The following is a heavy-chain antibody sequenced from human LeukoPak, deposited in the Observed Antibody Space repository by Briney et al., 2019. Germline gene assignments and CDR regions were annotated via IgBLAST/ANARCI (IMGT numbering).Heavy chain of an antibody. Sequence: GGSLRLSCAASGFTFDDYTMHWVRQAPGKGLEWVSLISWDGGSTYYADSVKGRFTISRDNSKNSLYLQMNSLRTEDTALYYCAKRATADYDILTGYYTQPYYYYSMDVWGKGNTVTVSS. J-gene: IGHJ6*03. CDR3: AKRATADYDILTGYYTQPYYYYSMDV. CDR2: ISWDGGST. D-gene: IGHD3-9*01. V-gene: IGHV3-43*01. CDR1: GFTFDDYT.